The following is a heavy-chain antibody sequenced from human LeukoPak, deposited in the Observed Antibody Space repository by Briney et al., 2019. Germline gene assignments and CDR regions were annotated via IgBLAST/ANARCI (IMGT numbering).Heavy chain of an antibody. CDR1: GGSISIYR. D-gene: IGHD6-13*01. J-gene: IGHJ6*03. CDR2: IDASGNT. CDR3: ARAVSWTDYYYYMDV. V-gene: IGHV4-4*07. Sequence: SETLSLTCTLSGGSISIYRWSWIRQPAGKGLEWMGRIDASGNTNYNPSLNGRVTMSVDTSKNQFSLKLSSVTAADTAVYYCARAVSWTDYYYYMDVWGKGTTVTVSS.